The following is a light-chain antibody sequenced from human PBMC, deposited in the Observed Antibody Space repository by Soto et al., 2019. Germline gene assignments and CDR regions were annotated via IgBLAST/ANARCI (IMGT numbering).Light chain of an antibody. Sequence: DIQMTQSPSSLSASVGDRVTVTCRTSQNIYNYLNWYQQKPGKAPKLLIFHASSLKSGVPSRFSGSGSGTDFTLTICSLQPEDFATYFCQQTSSPPHTFGQGTKVDIK. CDR3: QQTSSPPHT. CDR2: HAS. V-gene: IGKV1-39*01. CDR1: QNIYNY. J-gene: IGKJ2*01.